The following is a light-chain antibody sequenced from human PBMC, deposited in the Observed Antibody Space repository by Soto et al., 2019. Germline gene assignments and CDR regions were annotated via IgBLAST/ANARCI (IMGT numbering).Light chain of an antibody. CDR3: QQYENLPT. Sequence: DIQMTQSPYSLSASVGDRFTITCQASQNINNYLNWYQQKPGRAPKLLIYDASNLEAGVPSRFRGSGSGTDFTFTISRLQPEDIATYYCQQYENLPTFGQGTRLEIK. CDR2: DAS. CDR1: QNINNY. V-gene: IGKV1-33*01. J-gene: IGKJ5*01.